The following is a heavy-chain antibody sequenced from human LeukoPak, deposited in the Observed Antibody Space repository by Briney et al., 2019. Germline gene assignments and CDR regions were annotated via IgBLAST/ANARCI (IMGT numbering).Heavy chain of an antibody. Sequence: GASVKVSCKASGYTFTSYYMHWVRQAPGQGLEWMGIINPSGGSTSHAQKFQGRVTMTRDTSTSTVYMELSSLRSEDTAVYYCARDDVSRAQGVEYFDYWGQGTLVTVSS. CDR1: GYTFTSYY. V-gene: IGHV1-46*01. J-gene: IGHJ4*02. CDR2: INPSGGST. D-gene: IGHD1-1*01. CDR3: ARDDVSRAQGVEYFDY.